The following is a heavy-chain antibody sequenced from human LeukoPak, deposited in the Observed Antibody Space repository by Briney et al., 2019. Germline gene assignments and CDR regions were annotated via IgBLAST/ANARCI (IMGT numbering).Heavy chain of an antibody. CDR3: ARVGNYYDSSGYYLSPGSFDY. Sequence: PAVTLSLTCTVSGGSISSYYWSWIRQPAGKGLEWIGRIYTSGRTNYNPSLKSRVTMSVDTSKNQFSLKLSSVTAADTAVHYCARVGNYYDSSGYYLSPGSFDYWGQGTLVTVSS. CDR2: IYTSGRT. J-gene: IGHJ4*02. V-gene: IGHV4-4*07. D-gene: IGHD3-22*01. CDR1: GGSISSYY.